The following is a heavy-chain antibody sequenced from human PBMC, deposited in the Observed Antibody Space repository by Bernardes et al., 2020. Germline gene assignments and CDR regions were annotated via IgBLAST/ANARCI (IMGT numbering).Heavy chain of an antibody. Sequence: GRSLRLSCAASGSTFSSYTMNWVRQAPGKGLEWVSSISISSSYIYYADSVKGRFTISRDNAKNSLYLQMNSLRAEDTAVYYCARDPARYSYGPTRQDAFDIWGQGTMVTVSS. CDR3: ARDPARYSYGPTRQDAFDI. J-gene: IGHJ3*02. CDR1: GSTFSSYT. V-gene: IGHV3-21*01. CDR2: ISISSSYI. D-gene: IGHD5-18*01.